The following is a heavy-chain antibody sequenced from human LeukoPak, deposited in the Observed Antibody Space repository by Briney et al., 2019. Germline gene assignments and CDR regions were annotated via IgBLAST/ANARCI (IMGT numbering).Heavy chain of an antibody. CDR2: INHSGST. D-gene: IGHD6-19*01. CDR3: ARGIAVAGPHYFDY. J-gene: IGHJ4*02. V-gene: IGHV4-34*01. Sequence: SETLSLTRAVYGGSFSGYYWSWIRQPPGKGLEWIGEINHSGSTNYNPSLKSRVTISVDTSKNQFSLKLSSVTAADTAVYYCARGIAVAGPHYFDYWGQGTLVTVSS. CDR1: GGSFSGYY.